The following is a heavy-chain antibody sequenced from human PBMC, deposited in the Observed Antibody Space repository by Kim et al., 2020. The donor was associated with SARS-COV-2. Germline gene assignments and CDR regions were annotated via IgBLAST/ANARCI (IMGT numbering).Heavy chain of an antibody. V-gene: IGHV4-59*01. J-gene: IGHJ4*02. CDR2: IYYSGSS. Sequence: ETLSLTCTVSSDSISSYYWSWIRQLPGKGLEWLGYIYYSGSSDYNPSLKSRVTISWDTSKNQVSLDVTSVSAADTAVYYCTRSEGRGSWHQFDYWGQGILVTVSS. D-gene: IGHD6-13*01. CDR3: TRSEGRGSWHQFDY. CDR1: SDSISSYY.